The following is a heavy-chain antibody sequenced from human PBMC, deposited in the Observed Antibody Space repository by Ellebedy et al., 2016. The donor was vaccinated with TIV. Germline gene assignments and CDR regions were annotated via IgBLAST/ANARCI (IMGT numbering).Heavy chain of an antibody. CDR1: GGTFSSYS. Sequence: ASVKVSCKASGGTFSSYSINWVRQAPRQGLEWMGGIIPIFGTTKYAQKFQDRVTFTADTLTSTAYMELSSLRSEDTAVYYCVMVGTRYSYDLYYLDSWGQGTLVTVSS. CDR2: IIPIFGTT. CDR3: VMVGTRYSYDLYYLDS. D-gene: IGHD5-18*01. V-gene: IGHV1-69*06. J-gene: IGHJ4*02.